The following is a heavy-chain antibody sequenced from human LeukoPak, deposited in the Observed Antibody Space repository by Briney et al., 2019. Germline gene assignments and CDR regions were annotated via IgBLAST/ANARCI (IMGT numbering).Heavy chain of an antibody. CDR1: GGSISSYY. CDR2: ISTTGST. D-gene: IGHD6-6*01. V-gene: IGHV4-4*07. J-gene: IGHJ4*02. Sequence: SETLSLTCTVSGGSISSYYWNWIRQPAGKGLEWIGRISTTGSTNYNPSLKSRLTMSVDTSKNQFSLRLSSVSAADTAVSYCAREYSSSSGRTFDYWGQGTLVTVSS. CDR3: AREYSSSSGRTFDY.